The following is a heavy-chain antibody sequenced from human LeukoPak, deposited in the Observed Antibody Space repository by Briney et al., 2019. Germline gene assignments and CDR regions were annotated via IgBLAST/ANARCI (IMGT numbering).Heavy chain of an antibody. CDR2: ISRNSGSI. CDR3: VKDGGSLGRYGMDV. J-gene: IGHJ6*02. Sequence: GGSLRLSCAASGFTFDDYAIHWVRHAPGKGLEWVSGISRNSGSIGYADSVKGRFTISRDNAKNSLYLQMNSLRAEDTALYYCVKDGGSLGRYGMDVWGQGTTVTVSS. V-gene: IGHV3-9*01. D-gene: IGHD1-26*01. CDR1: GFTFDDYA.